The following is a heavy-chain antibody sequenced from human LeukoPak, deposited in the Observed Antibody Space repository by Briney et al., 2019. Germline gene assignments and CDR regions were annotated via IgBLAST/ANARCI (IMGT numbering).Heavy chain of an antibody. J-gene: IGHJ3*02. CDR2: IIPILGIA. D-gene: IGHD2-2*01. CDR1: GGTFSSYA. V-gene: IGHV1-69*04. CDR3: ARPYYCSSTSCSLDAFDI. Sequence: ASVKVSSKASGGTFSSYAISWVRQAPGQGLEWMGRIIPILGIANYAQKFQGRVTITADKSTSTAYMELSSLRSEDTAVYYCARPYYCSSTSCSLDAFDIWGQGTMVTVSS.